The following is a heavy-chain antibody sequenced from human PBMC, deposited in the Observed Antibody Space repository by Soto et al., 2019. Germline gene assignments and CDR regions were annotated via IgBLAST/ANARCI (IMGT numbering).Heavy chain of an antibody. CDR3: ARDGNHVGVTMVRGAQGWFDP. D-gene: IGHD3-10*01. CDR2: LYHSGST. V-gene: IGHV4-4*02. CDR1: GGSISSSNW. J-gene: IGHJ5*02. Sequence: QVQLQESGPGLVKPSGTLSLTCAVSGGSISSSNWWSWVRQPPGKGREWIGELYHSGSTNYNPSLKSRVTISVEKSKNQFSVKLSSGTAADTAVYYCARDGNHVGVTMVRGAQGWFDPWGQGTLVTVSS.